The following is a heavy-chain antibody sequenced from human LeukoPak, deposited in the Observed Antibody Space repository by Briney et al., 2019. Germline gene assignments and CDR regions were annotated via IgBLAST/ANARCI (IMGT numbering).Heavy chain of an antibody. Sequence: GGSLRLSCAASGFTFSDYYMYWIRQAPGKGLEWVPYISSSGTTIYYADSVKGRFTISRDNAKNSLSLQMSSLRAEDTALYYCAREPSSGWLTGLDYWGQGTLVTVSS. V-gene: IGHV3-11*01. CDR3: AREPSSGWLTGLDY. CDR2: ISSSGTTI. CDR1: GFTFSDYY. D-gene: IGHD6-19*01. J-gene: IGHJ4*02.